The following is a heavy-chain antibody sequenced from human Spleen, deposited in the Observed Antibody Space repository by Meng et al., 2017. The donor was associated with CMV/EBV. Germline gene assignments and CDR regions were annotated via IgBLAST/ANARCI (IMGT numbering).Heavy chain of an antibody. CDR1: GGSFSGYY. Sequence: GGSLRLSCAVYGGSFSGYYWSWIRQPPGKGLEWVSAISGSGGSTYYADSVKGRFTISRDNSKNTLYLQMNSLRAEDTAVYYCARVSRSPRGYFDFDYWGQGTLVTVSS. V-gene: IGHV3-23*01. D-gene: IGHD2/OR15-2a*01. J-gene: IGHJ4*02. CDR3: ARVSRSPRGYFDFDY. CDR2: ISGSGGST.